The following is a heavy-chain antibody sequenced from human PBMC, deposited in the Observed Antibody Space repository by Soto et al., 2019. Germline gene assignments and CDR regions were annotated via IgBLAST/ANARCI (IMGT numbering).Heavy chain of an antibody. CDR1: GFSVSSNY. Sequence: AGWSLRLSCAISGFSVSSNYLSWVRQAPGKGLEWVSVHYSGGSTYYADSVQGRFTISRDKSNNTLYLQMRRVRAEDTAVYFCARHRHPRGTVGATSPLDPWGQGTQVTVSS. D-gene: IGHD1-26*01. CDR2: HYSGGST. V-gene: IGHV3-53*01. CDR3: ARHRHPRGTVGATSPLDP. J-gene: IGHJ5*02.